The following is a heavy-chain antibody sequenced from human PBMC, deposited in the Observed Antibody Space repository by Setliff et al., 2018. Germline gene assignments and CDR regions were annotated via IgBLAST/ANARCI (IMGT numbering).Heavy chain of an antibody. CDR1: GYSISSDSY. CDR3: ARAPGYSYGYYYYGMDV. CDR2: IYHTGST. Sequence: SETLSLTCAVSGYSISSDSYWGWIRQPPGKGLEWIASIYHTGSTYYNPSLKSRVTISVDTSKNQFSLKLSSVTAADTAVYYCARAPGYSYGYYYYGMDVWGQGTTVTVSS. J-gene: IGHJ6*02. D-gene: IGHD5-18*01. V-gene: IGHV4-38-2*01.